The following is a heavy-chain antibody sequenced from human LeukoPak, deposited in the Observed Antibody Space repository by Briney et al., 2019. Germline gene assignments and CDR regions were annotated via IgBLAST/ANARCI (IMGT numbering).Heavy chain of an antibody. CDR2: IIPMFGTA. CDR3: ARDKSFYDILTGYSPYYYYCGMEV. V-gene: IGHV1-69*01. CDR1: GVTFSSYA. D-gene: IGHD3-9*01. Sequence: SVKVSCKASGVTFSSYAISWVRQAPGQGFEWMGLIIPMFGTANYAQTLQGRVTSTADEATSTAYMELSSLRSEDTAVYYCARDKSFYDILTGYSPYYYYCGMEVWGKGTTVTVSS. J-gene: IGHJ6*04.